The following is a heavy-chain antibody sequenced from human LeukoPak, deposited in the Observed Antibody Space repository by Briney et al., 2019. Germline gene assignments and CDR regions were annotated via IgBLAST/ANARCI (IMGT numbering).Heavy chain of an antibody. V-gene: IGHV3-33*06. J-gene: IGHJ4*02. CDR3: AKDLTTGTLSSDH. CDR2: IWYDGSNK. D-gene: IGHD1-1*01. CDR1: GFTFSSYA. Sequence: PGGSLRLSCAASGFTFSSYAMHWVRQAPGKGLDWVAVIWYDGSNKYYADSVKGRFTISRDNSKNTLYLQMNSLRAEDTAVYYCAKDLTTGTLSSDHWGQGTLVTVSS.